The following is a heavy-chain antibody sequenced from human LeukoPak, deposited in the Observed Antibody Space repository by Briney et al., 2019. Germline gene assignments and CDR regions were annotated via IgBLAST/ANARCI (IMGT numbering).Heavy chain of an antibody. V-gene: IGHV3-7*01. CDR1: GFTLSTSW. D-gene: IGHD5-24*01. CDR2: INQDSSEK. J-gene: IGHJ4*02. Sequence: GGSLRLSCIASGFTLSTSWMSWVRQAPGKGLEWVANINQDSSEKLYVDSVKGRFTISRDNAKNSLYLQMNSLTAEDTAVYYCAKGWRDGYNYDVYWGQGTLVTVSS. CDR3: AKGWRDGYNYDVY.